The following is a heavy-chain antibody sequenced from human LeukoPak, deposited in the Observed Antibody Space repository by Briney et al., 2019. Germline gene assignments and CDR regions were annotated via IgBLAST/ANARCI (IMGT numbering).Heavy chain of an antibody. D-gene: IGHD3-10*01. CDR1: GYTFTSYY. Sequence: GASVKVSCKASGYTFTSYYMRWVRQAPRQGLEWMGIINPSGGSTNYAQKFQGRVTMTRDTSTSTVYMELSSLRSEDTAVYYCARAVATMVRGVMGYWGQGTLVTVSS. CDR2: INPSGGST. V-gene: IGHV1-46*01. CDR3: ARAVATMVRGVMGY. J-gene: IGHJ4*02.